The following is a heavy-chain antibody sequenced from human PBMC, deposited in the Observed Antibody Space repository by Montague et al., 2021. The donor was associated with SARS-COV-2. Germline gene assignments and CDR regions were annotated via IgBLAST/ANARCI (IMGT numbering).Heavy chain of an antibody. D-gene: IGHD4/OR15-4a*01. CDR3: ARVISAVAGANFYFDY. Sequence: SETLSLTCTVSGGSISSGSYWGWIRQPPGKGLEWIGTSDHSGITYDSPSPKSRVTISLDTSKNQFSLNLDSVTASDTAMYYCARVISAVAGANFYFDYWGQGTLVTVSS. CDR1: GGSISSGSY. CDR2: SDHSGIT. V-gene: IGHV4-38-2*02. J-gene: IGHJ4*02.